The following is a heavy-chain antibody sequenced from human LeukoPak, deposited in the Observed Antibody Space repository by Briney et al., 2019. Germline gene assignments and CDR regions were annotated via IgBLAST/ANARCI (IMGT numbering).Heavy chain of an antibody. CDR1: GYTFSSYS. Sequence: GGSLRHSCAASGYTFSSYSMNWVRQAPGKGLEWVSSISRSSSYIYYADSVKGRFTISRDNAKNSLYLQMNSLRAEDTAVYYCARYNWNDDDYFDYWGQGTLVTVSS. CDR3: ARYNWNDDDYFDY. D-gene: IGHD1-20*01. V-gene: IGHV3-21*01. CDR2: ISRSSSYI. J-gene: IGHJ4*02.